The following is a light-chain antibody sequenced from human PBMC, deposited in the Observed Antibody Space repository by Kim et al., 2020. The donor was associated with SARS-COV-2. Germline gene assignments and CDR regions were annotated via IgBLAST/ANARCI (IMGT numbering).Light chain of an antibody. Sequence: SYELTQPPSVSVSPGQTASITCSGDNLGDKYACWYQLRPGQSPVLVIYQDTKRPSGIPERFSGSNSGNTATLTITGAQPMDEADYYCQAWDSSNYVFGTGTKATVL. V-gene: IGLV3-1*01. CDR1: NLGDKY. J-gene: IGLJ1*01. CDR3: QAWDSSNYV. CDR2: QDT.